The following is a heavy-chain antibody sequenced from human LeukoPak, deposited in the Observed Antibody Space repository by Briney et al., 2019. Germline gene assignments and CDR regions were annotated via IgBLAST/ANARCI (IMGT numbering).Heavy chain of an antibody. D-gene: IGHD3-10*02. V-gene: IGHV3-11*04. CDR2: ISSSGSAI. CDR3: AELGITMIGGV. Sequence: PGGSLRLSCAASGFTVSSNYMSWVRQAPGKGLEWVSYISSSGSAIYYADSVKGRFTISRDNAKNSLYLQMNSLRAEDTAVYYCAELGITMIGGVWGKGTTVTISS. CDR1: GFTVSSNY. J-gene: IGHJ6*04.